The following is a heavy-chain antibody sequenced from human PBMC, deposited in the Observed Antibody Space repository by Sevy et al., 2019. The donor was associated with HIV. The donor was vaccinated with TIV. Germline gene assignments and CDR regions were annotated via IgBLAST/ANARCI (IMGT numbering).Heavy chain of an antibody. CDR2: ISDTGTST. CDR1: GFTFSTYS. V-gene: IGHV3-23*01. CDR3: SKFAGDFPHFDF. D-gene: IGHD7-27*01. Sequence: GGSLRLSCAASGFTFSTYSMTWVRQAPRKGLEWVSAISDTGTSTYYTDSVEGRFTISRDTSKITRFLHMNSLRAEDTALYYCSKFAGDFPHFDFWGLGTLVTVSS. J-gene: IGHJ4*02.